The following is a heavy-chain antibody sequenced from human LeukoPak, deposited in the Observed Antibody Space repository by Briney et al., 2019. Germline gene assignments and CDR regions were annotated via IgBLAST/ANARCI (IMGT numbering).Heavy chain of an antibody. CDR2: IIPIFGTA. CDR3: ARGDYYDSSGYPPRGEYFDY. CDR1: GGTFSSYA. V-gene: IGHV1-69*05. Sequence: ASVKVSCKASGGTFSSYAISWVRQAPGQGLEWMGGIIPIFGTANYAQKFQGRVTITTDESTSTAYMELSSLRSEDTAVYYCARGDYYDSSGYPPRGEYFDYWGQGTLDTVSS. J-gene: IGHJ4*02. D-gene: IGHD3-22*01.